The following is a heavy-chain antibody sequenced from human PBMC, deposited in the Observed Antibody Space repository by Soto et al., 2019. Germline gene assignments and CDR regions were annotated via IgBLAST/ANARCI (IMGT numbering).Heavy chain of an antibody. Sequence: SETLSLTCAVYGGSFSGYYWSWIRQPPGKGLEWIGEINHSGSTNYNPSLKSRVTISVDTSKNQFSLKLSSVTAADTAVYYCATTMWIQSQQGMDVWGQGTTVTVSS. D-gene: IGHD5-18*01. CDR3: ATTMWIQSQQGMDV. CDR1: GGSFSGYY. V-gene: IGHV4-34*01. CDR2: INHSGST. J-gene: IGHJ6*02.